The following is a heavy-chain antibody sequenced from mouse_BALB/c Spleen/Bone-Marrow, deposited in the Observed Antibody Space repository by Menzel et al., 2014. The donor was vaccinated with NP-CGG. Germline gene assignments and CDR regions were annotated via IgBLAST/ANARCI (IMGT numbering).Heavy chain of an antibody. V-gene: IGHV14-3*02. J-gene: IGHJ3*01. CDR3: ASYYYGSSLFAY. Sequence: EVKLQESGAELVKPGASVKLSCTASGFNIKDTYMHWVKQRPEQGLEWIGRIDPANGNTKYDPKFQGKATITADTSSNTAYLQLSSLPSEDTAVYYRASYYYGSSLFAYWGQGTLVTISA. CDR2: IDPANGNT. CDR1: GFNIKDTY. D-gene: IGHD1-1*01.